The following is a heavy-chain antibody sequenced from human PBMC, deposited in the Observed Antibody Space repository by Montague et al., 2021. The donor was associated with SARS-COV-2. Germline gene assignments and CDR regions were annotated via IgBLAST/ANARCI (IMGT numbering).Heavy chain of an antibody. V-gene: IGHV4-39*01. CDR2: VHYSERP. J-gene: IGHJ4*02. CDR1: GGTLSSTSFY. Sequence: SETLSLTCSVSGGTLSSTSFYWGWIRQPPGRGLEWIGTVHYSERPYYNPSLQSRVTISADRSNNRFSLNLGSVTASDTAVYYCARHGPYYEISTGYFRPYYFDHWGQGSLVTVAS. D-gene: IGHD3-9*01. CDR3: ARHGPYYEISTGYFRPYYFDH.